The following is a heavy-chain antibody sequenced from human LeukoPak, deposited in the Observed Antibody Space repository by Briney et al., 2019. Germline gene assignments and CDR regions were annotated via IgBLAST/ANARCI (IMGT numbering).Heavy chain of an antibody. CDR2: TSVYNGNT. D-gene: IGHD3-10*01. CDR3: AREGLLWFGELFGDFDY. V-gene: IGHV1-18*01. J-gene: IGHJ4*02. Sequence: ASVKVSCKASGYTFTSYGFSWVRQAPGQGLEWMGRTSVYNGNTKYAQKFQGRVTMTTDTSTSTAYMELRSLRSDDTAVYYCAREGLLWFGELFGDFDYWGQGTLVTVSS. CDR1: GYTFTSYG.